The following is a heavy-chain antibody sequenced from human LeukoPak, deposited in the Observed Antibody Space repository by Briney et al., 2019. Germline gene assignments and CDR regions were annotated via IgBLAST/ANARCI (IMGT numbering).Heavy chain of an antibody. CDR2: INHSGST. CDR1: GGSISSSSYY. CDR3: ARVGRYCSSTSCYHPERWFDP. V-gene: IGHV4-39*07. Sequence: PSETLSLTCTVSGGSISSSSYYWGWIRQPPGKGLEWIGEINHSGSTNYNPSLKSRVTISVDTSKNQFSLKLSSVTAADTAVYYCARVGRYCSSTSCYHPERWFDPWGQGTLVTVSS. D-gene: IGHD2-2*01. J-gene: IGHJ5*02.